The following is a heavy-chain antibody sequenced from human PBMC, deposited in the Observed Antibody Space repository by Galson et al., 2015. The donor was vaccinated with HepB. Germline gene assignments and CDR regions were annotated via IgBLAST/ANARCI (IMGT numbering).Heavy chain of an antibody. D-gene: IGHD2-15*01. Sequence: SVKVSCKASGYTLTNYHFHWVRQALGQGPEWMGKIFAGGGSTRYAERFQGRVTLTRDSSTSTIYMEVSSLRSDDTAVYYCARETPDTYYFDYWGQGTLVTVSS. V-gene: IGHV1-46*01. CDR3: ARETPDTYYFDY. J-gene: IGHJ4*02. CDR1: GYTLTNYH. CDR2: IFAGGGST.